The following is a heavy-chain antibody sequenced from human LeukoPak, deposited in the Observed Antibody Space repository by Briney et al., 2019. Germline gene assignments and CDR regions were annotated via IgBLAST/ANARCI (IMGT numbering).Heavy chain of an antibody. CDR1: GFTFSSYA. D-gene: IGHD2-15*01. CDR2: IGGSGGST. J-gene: IGHJ4*02. V-gene: IGHV3-23*01. CDR3: AKDPPWWDIVVVVAAHYFDY. Sequence: GGSLRLSCAASGFTFSSYAMSWVRQAPGKGLEWVSAIGGSGGSTYYADSVKGRFTISRDNSKNTLYLQMNSLRAEDTAVYSCAKDPPWWDIVVVVAAHYFDYWGQGTLVTVSS.